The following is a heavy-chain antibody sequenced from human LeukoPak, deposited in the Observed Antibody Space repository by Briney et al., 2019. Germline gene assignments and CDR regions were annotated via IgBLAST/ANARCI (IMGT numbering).Heavy chain of an antibody. V-gene: IGHV5-51*01. CDR3: ARLSATGAFDI. CDR1: GYRFTDYW. J-gene: IGHJ3*02. D-gene: IGHD4-17*01. Sequence: GESLKISCKASGYRFTDYWIAWVRQMPVKGLEWMGIIYPGDSDTRYSPSFQGQVTISADKSISTAYLQWGSLKASDTAMYYCARLSATGAFDIWGQGTMVTVSS. CDR2: IYPGDSDT.